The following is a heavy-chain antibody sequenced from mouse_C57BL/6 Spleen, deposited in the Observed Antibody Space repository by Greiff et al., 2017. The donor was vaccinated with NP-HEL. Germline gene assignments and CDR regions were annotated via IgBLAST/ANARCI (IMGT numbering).Heavy chain of an antibody. V-gene: IGHV5-6*01. CDR3: ARQRAAQASWFAY. CDR1: GFTFSSYG. D-gene: IGHD3-2*02. J-gene: IGHJ3*01. CDR2: ISSGGSYT. Sequence: EVKLVESGGDLVKPGGSLKLSCAASGFTFSSYGMSWVRQTPDKRLEWVATISSGGSYTYYPDSVKGRFTISRDNAKNTLYLQMSSLKSEDTAMYYCARQRAAQASWFAYWGQGTLVTVSA.